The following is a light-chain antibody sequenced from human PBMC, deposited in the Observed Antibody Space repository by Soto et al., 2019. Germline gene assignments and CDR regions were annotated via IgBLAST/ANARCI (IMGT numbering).Light chain of an antibody. CDR1: SSNIGAGYD. J-gene: IGLJ1*01. V-gene: IGLV1-40*01. CDR2: GNN. Sequence: QSVLTQAPSISGAPGQRVTISCTGSSSNIGAGYDVHWFQQFPGTAPRLLIHGNNNRPSGVPDRFSGSESGTSASLAIAGLQAGDVAIYYCQSFDSDLSAFVFGTGTKVTVL. CDR3: QSFDSDLSAFV.